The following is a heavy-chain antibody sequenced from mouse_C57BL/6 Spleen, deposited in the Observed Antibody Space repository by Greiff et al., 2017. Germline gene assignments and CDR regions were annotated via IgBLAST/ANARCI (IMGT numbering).Heavy chain of an antibody. CDR2: IRNKANGYTT. J-gene: IGHJ3*01. D-gene: IGHD1-1*01. CDR1: GFTFTDYY. Sequence: EVQLEESGGGLVQPGGSLSLSCAASGFTFTDYYMSWVRQPPGKALEWLGFIRNKANGYTTEYSASVKGRFTISRDNSQSILYLQMNALRAEDSATYDCARSDYCERVWFAYWGQGTLVTVSA. CDR3: ARSDYCERVWFAY. V-gene: IGHV7-3*01.